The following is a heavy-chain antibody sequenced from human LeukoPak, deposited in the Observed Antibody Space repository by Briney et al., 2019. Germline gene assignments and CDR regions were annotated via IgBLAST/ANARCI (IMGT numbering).Heavy chain of an antibody. CDR1: GSTFSSYS. D-gene: IGHD2-21*01. J-gene: IGHJ4*02. CDR3: AGCGGDCYSPDS. Sequence: GGSLRLSCAASGSTFSSYSMNWVRQAPGEGLVWVSRISTDGTSTSYADSVKGRFTISRDNAKNTLYLQMNSLRAEDTAVYYCAGCGGDCYSPDSWGQGALVTVSS. V-gene: IGHV3-74*01. CDR2: ISTDGTST.